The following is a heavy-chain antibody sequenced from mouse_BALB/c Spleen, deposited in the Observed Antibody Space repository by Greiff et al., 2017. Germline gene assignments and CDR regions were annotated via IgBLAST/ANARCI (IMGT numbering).Heavy chain of an antibody. J-gene: IGHJ3*01. CDR1: GYSFTSYW. CDR3: ARERSPAY. V-gene: IGHV1S126*01. CDR2: IDPSDSET. Sequence: VKLVESGPQLVRPGASVKISCKASGYSFTSYWMHWVKQRPGQGLEWIGMIDPSDSETRLNQKFKDKATLTVDKSSSTAYMQLSSPTSEDSAVYYCARERSPAYWGQETLVTVSA.